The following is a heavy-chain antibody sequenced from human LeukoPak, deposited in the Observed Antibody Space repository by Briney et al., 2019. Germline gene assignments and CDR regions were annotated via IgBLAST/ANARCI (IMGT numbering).Heavy chain of an antibody. CDR1: GFTFGDYA. Sequence: GGSLRLSCTASGFTFGDYAMSWVRQAPGKGLEWVGFIRSKAYGGTTEYSASVKGRFTISRDDSKSIAYLQMNCLKTEDTAVYYCTSGPGYDFWSGYYGYWGQGTLVTVSS. CDR2: IRSKAYGGTT. CDR3: TSGPGYDFWSGYYGY. J-gene: IGHJ4*02. V-gene: IGHV3-49*04. D-gene: IGHD3-3*01.